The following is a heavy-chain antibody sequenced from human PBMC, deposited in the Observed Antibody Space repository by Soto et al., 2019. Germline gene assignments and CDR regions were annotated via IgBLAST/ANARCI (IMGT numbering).Heavy chain of an antibody. D-gene: IGHD4-17*01. CDR3: ASGDAWEALLAH. CDR1: GASINSGGYY. CDR2: IYFSGST. Sequence: QVQLQESGPGLVKPSETLSLTCTVSGASINSGGYYWSWIRQLPGKGLEWIGYIYFSGSTYYNPSLDSRITISLDTSQNQFSLKLSSVTAADTAMYFCASGDAWEALLAHWGQGILVTVSS. J-gene: IGHJ4*02. V-gene: IGHV4-31*03.